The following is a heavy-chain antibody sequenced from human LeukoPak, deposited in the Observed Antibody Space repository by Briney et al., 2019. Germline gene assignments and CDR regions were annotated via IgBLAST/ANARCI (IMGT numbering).Heavy chain of an antibody. Sequence: NPSETLSLTCAVYGGSFSGYYWSWIRQPPGKGLEWIGEINHSGSTNYNPSLKSRVTISVDTSKNQFSLKLSSVTAADTAVYYCARGGRDYVWGSYRRDIDYWGQGTLVTVSS. CDR3: ARGGRDYVWGSYRRDIDY. V-gene: IGHV4-34*01. J-gene: IGHJ4*02. CDR2: INHSGST. CDR1: GGSFSGYY. D-gene: IGHD3-16*02.